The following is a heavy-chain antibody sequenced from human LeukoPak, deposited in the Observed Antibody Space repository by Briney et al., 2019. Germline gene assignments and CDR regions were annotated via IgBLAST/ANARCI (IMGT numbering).Heavy chain of an antibody. J-gene: IGHJ6*03. D-gene: IGHD6-19*01. CDR2: INPNSGGT. CDR3: ARGVAGTYYYDYMDV. CDR1: GYTFTGYY. V-gene: IGHV1-2*02. Sequence: ASVKVSCKASGYTFTGYYMHWVRQAPGQGLEWMGWINPNSGGTNYAQKFQGRVTMTRDTSISTAYMELSRLRSDDTAVYYCARGVAGTYYYDYMDVWGKGTTVSVSS.